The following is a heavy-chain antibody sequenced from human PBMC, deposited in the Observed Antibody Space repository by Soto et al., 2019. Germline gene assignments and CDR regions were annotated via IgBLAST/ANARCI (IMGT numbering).Heavy chain of an antibody. CDR2: IYYSGSI. V-gene: IGHV4-39*01. CDR3: ARQSVMNWFDP. D-gene: IGHD2-8*01. Sequence: QLQLQESGPGLVEPSETLSLTCTVSGGSTGSLAYYWAWIRQPPGRGLEWIGSIYYSGSIYHNPSLKSRLTMSVDTSKNHFSLNMTSVTAADTAIYYCARQSVMNWFDPWGQGTLVTVAS. J-gene: IGHJ5*02. CDR1: GGSTGSLAYY.